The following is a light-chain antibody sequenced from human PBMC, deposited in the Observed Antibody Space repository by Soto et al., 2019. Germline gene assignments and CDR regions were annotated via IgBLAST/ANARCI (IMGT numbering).Light chain of an antibody. J-gene: IGKJ2*01. CDR3: QEYNSAPYT. CDR2: AAS. V-gene: IGKV1-27*01. Sequence: DIQMTQSPSSLSASVGDRVTITCRASQDISNHLAWYQQKPGEVPKLLIYAASTLHSGVPSLFSGSGSETDFTLTISSLQTDDVAAYYCQEYNSAPYTFGQGTKLEIK. CDR1: QDISNH.